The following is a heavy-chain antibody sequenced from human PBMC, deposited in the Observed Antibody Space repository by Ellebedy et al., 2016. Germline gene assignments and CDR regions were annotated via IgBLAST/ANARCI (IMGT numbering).Heavy chain of an antibody. J-gene: IGHJ5*02. D-gene: IGHD3-16*01. Sequence: GGSLRLSXTASGLNFNTFFMTWVRQAPGKGLEWVSTISPGSDITRLADSVKGRFTISRDNAKNSVYLQMNSLRGEDTALYYCARGVGGTSLNWFDPWGQGTLVTVSS. CDR2: ISPGSDIT. CDR3: ARGVGGTSLNWFDP. V-gene: IGHV3-23*01. CDR1: GLNFNTFF.